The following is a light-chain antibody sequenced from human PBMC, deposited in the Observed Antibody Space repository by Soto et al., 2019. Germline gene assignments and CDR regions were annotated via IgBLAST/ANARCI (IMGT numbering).Light chain of an antibody. CDR1: QSVSSN. CDR2: GAS. V-gene: IGKV3-11*01. J-gene: IGKJ5*01. Sequence: EKALTQSPVTLSLSPGERATLSCRASQSVSSNLAWYQPKPGQAPRLLIYGASTRATGIPARFSGSGSGTDFTLTISSREPEDVAVYNCQYRSNWSPGTFGQGTRLEI. CDR3: QYRSNWSPGT.